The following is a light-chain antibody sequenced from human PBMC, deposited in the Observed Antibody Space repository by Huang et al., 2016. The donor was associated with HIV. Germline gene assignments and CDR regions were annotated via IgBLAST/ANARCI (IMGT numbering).Light chain of an antibody. J-gene: IGKJ2*01. CDR1: QDISSW. Sequence: DIQMTQSPSSVSASVGDRVTITCRAGQDISSWLAWYQQKPGKAPRLLISGASKLRGGVPQRVSGSGSGTNFILTITSLQPEDSATYYCQQAHGFPYTFGQGTKLEIK. V-gene: IGKV1-12*01. CDR2: GAS. CDR3: QQAHGFPYT.